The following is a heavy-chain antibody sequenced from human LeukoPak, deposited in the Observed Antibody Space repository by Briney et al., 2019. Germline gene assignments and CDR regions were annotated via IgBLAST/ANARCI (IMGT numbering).Heavy chain of an antibody. Sequence: ASVKVSCKASGYTFTSYGVSWVGQPPGPGVEWMGWISAYNGNTNYAQKPQGRVTMTTDTSTSTAYMELRSLRSDDTAVYYCAREGSYSGSYEDYWGQGTLVIVSS. CDR2: ISAYNGNT. V-gene: IGHV1-18*01. J-gene: IGHJ4*02. CDR1: GYTFTSYG. D-gene: IGHD1-26*01. CDR3: AREGSYSGSYEDY.